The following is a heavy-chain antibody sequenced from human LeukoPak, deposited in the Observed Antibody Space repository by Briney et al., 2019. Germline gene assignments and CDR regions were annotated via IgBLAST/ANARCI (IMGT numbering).Heavy chain of an antibody. Sequence: SETLSLTCAVYGGSFSGYYWSWIRQPPGKGLEWIGSIYYSGSTYYNPSLKSRVTISVDTSKNQFSLKLSSVTAADTAVYYCARAGVAAAGNWPYYYYYGMDVWGQGTTVTVSS. CDR1: GGSFSGYY. J-gene: IGHJ6*02. CDR2: IYYSGST. CDR3: ARAGVAAAGNWPYYYYYGMDV. V-gene: IGHV4-34*01. D-gene: IGHD6-13*01.